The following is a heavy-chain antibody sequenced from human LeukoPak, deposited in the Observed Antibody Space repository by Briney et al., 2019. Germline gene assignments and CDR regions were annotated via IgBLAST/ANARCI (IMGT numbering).Heavy chain of an antibody. D-gene: IGHD3-9*01. V-gene: IGHV3-23*01. CDR1: GFTFSNYA. Sequence: PGGSLRLSCIASGFTFSNYAMSWVRQAPGKGLEWVSAISGNGGSTFDADSVKGRFTISRDNSKNTLYLQMNSLRAEDTAIYYCAKDVFELYDIYDHWGQGTLVTVSS. CDR3: AKDVFELYDIYDH. J-gene: IGHJ4*02. CDR2: ISGNGGST.